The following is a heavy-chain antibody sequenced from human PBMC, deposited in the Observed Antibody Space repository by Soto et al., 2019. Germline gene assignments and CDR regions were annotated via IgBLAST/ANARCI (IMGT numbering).Heavy chain of an antibody. J-gene: IGHJ5*02. D-gene: IGHD6-19*01. Sequence: HVQLPQSGPELVKPSGPLSLPCSVSGGSVSSDAYYCSRIRQPPGQTLEWIGFILSGGGTSTNPYPRRRLRISVDPIRNEFSLRLSSVTSWDRGVYDCAKGFSSGRNVDAWGQGKLVSFS. CDR2: ILSGGGT. V-gene: IGHV4-61*08. CDR1: GGSVSSDAYY. CDR3: AKGFSSGRNVDA.